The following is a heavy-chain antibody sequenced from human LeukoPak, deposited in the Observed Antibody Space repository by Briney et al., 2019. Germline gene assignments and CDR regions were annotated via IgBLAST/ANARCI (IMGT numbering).Heavy chain of an antibody. Sequence: QPGRSLRLSCAASGFTFSNYGMNWVRQAPGQGLEGVAVVWHDGSYKYYADSVKGRFTISRDNSKNTLYLQMNSLRAEDTAIYYCAKEGYCTNTRCYFDSWGQGALVTVSS. CDR3: AKEGYCTNTRCYFDS. CDR1: GFTFSNYG. D-gene: IGHD2-8*01. CDR2: VWHDGSYK. J-gene: IGHJ4*02. V-gene: IGHV3-33*06.